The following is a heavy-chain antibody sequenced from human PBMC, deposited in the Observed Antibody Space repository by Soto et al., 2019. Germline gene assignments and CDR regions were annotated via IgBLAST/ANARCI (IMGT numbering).Heavy chain of an antibody. CDR3: ARGGSNTTGWYIWFDP. CDR1: GGTFSTYP. J-gene: IGHJ5*02. D-gene: IGHD6-19*01. CDR2: LIPKFVTT. Sequence: QVQLVQSGAEVKKPGSSVKVSCKASGGTFSTYPINWVRQAPGQGLEYMGGLIPKFVTTNYAQKFRGTVTITADESTSTADMELNNLSSEDTAVYYCARGGSNTTGWYIWFDPWGQGTLVTVSS. V-gene: IGHV1-69*01.